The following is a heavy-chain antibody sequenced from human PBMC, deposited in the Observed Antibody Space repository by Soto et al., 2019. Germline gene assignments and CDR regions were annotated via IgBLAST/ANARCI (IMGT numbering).Heavy chain of an antibody. CDR1: GFTLSNTG. CDR2: ISHDGSNT. Sequence: QVQLVESGGGVVQPGRSLRLSCVASGFTLSNTGMHWVRQAPGKGLEWVAMISHDGSNTYYGDSVKGRFTISRDNSWNTLYLQMDSLRPEDKSVYYCAKDWGSSGWFNWFDPWGQGTLVTVSS. CDR3: AKDWGSSGWFNWFDP. J-gene: IGHJ5*02. V-gene: IGHV3-30*18. D-gene: IGHD6-19*01.